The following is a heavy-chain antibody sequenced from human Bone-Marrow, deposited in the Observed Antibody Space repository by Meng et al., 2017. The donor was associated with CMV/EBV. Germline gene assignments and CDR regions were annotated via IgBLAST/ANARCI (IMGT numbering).Heavy chain of an antibody. J-gene: IGHJ5*02. CDR3: ARGEDCTTTTCFAGGWFGP. D-gene: IGHD2-2*01. Sequence: SETLSLTCTVSGGSISSYYWSWIRQPPGKGLEWIGYIYYSGSTNYNPSLKSRVTISVDTSKNQFSLKLSSVTAADTAIYYCARGEDCTTTTCFAGGWFGPWGQGTRVTVSS. CDR1: GGSISSYY. CDR2: IYYSGST. V-gene: IGHV4-59*12.